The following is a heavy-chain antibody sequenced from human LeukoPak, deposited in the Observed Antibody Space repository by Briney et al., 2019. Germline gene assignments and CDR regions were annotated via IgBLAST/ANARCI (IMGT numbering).Heavy chain of an antibody. CDR2: IYYSGST. CDR3: ASPRLRAVAGSIAFDI. D-gene: IGHD6-19*01. V-gene: IGHV4-39*01. Sequence: SETPSLTCTVSGGSISSRHYCWGWIRQPPGKGLEWIGSIYYSGSTYYNPSLKSRLTMLIDTSENQFSLNLNSVTAADTAIYYCASPRLRAVAGSIAFDIWGQGTMVTVSS. J-gene: IGHJ3*02. CDR1: GGSISSRHYC.